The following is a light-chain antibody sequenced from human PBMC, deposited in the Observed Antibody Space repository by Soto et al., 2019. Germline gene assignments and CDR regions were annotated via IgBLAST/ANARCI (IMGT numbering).Light chain of an antibody. CDR3: CSYAGSYSYA. CDR1: SSDVGGFNS. J-gene: IGLJ1*01. V-gene: IGLV2-11*01. Sequence: QSALTQPRSVSGCPGQSVTISCTGTSSDVGGFNSVSWYQQHPGKAPKLMIYDVNKRPSGVPDRFSGSKSGSTASLTISGLQAEDEADYYCCSYAGSYSYAFATGTKATVL. CDR2: DVN.